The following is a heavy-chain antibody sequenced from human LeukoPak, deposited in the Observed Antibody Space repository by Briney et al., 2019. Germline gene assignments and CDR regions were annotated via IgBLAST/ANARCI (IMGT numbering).Heavy chain of an antibody. V-gene: IGHV3-48*01. CDR3: ARGVCSGAGCYSGGNWFDP. J-gene: IGHJ5*02. Sequence: GGSLRLSCAASGFSFSTYSMNWVRQAPGKGLEWVSYISSSGGTIYYADSVKGRFTLSRDNAKNSLCLQMNSLRAEDTVVYYCARGVCSGAGCYSGGNWFDPWGQGTLVTVSS. CDR1: GFSFSTYS. CDR2: ISSSGGTI. D-gene: IGHD2-15*01.